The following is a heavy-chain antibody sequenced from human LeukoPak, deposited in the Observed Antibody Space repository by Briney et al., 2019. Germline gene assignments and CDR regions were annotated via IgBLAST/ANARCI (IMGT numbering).Heavy chain of an antibody. CDR3: ARVRRVPRTNWFDP. Sequence: GGSLRLSCAASGFTVSSNYMSWVRQAPGKGLEWVSVIYSGGSTDYADTVKGRFTISRDNSKNTLYLQMNSLRAEDTAVYYCARVRRVPRTNWFDPWGQGTLVTVAS. CDR2: IYSGGST. D-gene: IGHD3-10*01. CDR1: GFTVSSNY. V-gene: IGHV3-53*01. J-gene: IGHJ5*02.